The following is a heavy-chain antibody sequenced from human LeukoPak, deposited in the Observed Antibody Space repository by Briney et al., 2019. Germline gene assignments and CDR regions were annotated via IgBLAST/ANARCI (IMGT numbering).Heavy chain of an antibody. Sequence: GGSLRLSCAASGFTFSSYWMHWVRQAPGKGLVWVSRINSGGSSTSYADSVKGRFTISRDNAKNTLYLQMNSLRAEDTAVYYCARVGAVAGTIFGYWGQGTLVTVSS. CDR3: ARVGAVAGTIFGY. CDR1: GFTFSSYW. V-gene: IGHV3-74*01. D-gene: IGHD6-19*01. J-gene: IGHJ4*02. CDR2: INSGGSST.